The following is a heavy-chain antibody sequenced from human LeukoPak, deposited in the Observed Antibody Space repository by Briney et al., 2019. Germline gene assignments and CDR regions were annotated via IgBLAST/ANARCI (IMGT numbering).Heavy chain of an antibody. CDR2: IVVGSDKT. CDR1: GFTFTSSS. V-gene: IGHV1-58*02. D-gene: IGHD2-15*01. CDR3: GVVAATQDF. Sequence: SVTVSCKASGFTFTSSSMQWVRQARGQRLEWIGWIVVGSDKTNYAQKFLERVTITRDMSTRTAYMELSSLRSDDTAMYYCGVVAATQDFWGQGTLVTVSS. J-gene: IGHJ4*02.